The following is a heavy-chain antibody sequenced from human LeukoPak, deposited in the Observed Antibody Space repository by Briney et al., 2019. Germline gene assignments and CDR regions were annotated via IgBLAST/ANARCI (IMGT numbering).Heavy chain of an antibody. CDR2: IIPILGIA. Sequence: ASVKVSCKASGGTFSSYTISWVRQAPGQGLEWMGRIIPILGIANYAQKFQGRVTITADESTSTAYMELSSLRSEDTAVYYCARDRRVYQLLYFNWFDPWGQGTLVTVSS. D-gene: IGHD2-2*02. CDR3: ARDRRVYQLLYFNWFDP. J-gene: IGHJ5*02. CDR1: GGTFSSYT. V-gene: IGHV1-69*04.